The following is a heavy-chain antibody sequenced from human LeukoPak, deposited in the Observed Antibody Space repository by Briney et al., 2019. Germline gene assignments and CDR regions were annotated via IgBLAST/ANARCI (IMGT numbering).Heavy chain of an antibody. V-gene: IGHV3-7*01. CDR1: GFTFSSYW. Sequence: GGSLRLSCAASGFTFSSYWMSWVRQAPGKGLEWVANIKQDGSEKYYVDSVKGRFTISRDNAKNSLYLQMNGLRAEDTAVYYCARAMSYCSGGSCYYYYYYYMDVWGKGTTVTVSS. CDR3: ARAMSYCSGGSCYYYYYYYMDV. D-gene: IGHD2-15*01. J-gene: IGHJ6*03. CDR2: IKQDGSEK.